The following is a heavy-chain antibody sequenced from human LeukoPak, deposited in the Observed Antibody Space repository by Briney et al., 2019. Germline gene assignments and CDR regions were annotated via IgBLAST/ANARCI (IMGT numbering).Heavy chain of an antibody. CDR3: AREWGPDYGDYPRWFDP. CDR2: INPNSGGT. Sequence: ASVKVSCKASGHTFTRYYMHWVRQAPGQGLEWMGWINPNSGGTNYAQKFQGRVTMTRDTSISTAYMELSRLRSDDTAVYYCAREWGPDYGDYPRWFDPWGQGTLVTVSS. D-gene: IGHD4-17*01. V-gene: IGHV1-2*02. J-gene: IGHJ5*02. CDR1: GHTFTRYY.